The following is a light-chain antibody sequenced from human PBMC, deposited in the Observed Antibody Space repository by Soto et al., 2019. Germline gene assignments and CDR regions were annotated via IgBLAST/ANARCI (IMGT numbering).Light chain of an antibody. J-gene: IGKJ5*01. Sequence: ELVLTQSPATLSLSPGARATLSCRASQSVSSYLAWYQQKPGQAPRLLIYDASSRATGIPARFSGSVCGTDFILTISSLETEDFLAYYCQQRSNWPSITFGQGTRLENK. V-gene: IGKV3-11*01. CDR3: QQRSNWPSIT. CDR1: QSVSSY. CDR2: DAS.